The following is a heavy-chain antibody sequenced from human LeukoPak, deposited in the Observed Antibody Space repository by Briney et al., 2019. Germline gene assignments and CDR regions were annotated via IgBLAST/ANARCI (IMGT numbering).Heavy chain of an antibody. Sequence: VGSLKLSCKTSEVSCGGYRMKSGCQAPEKRLEWVSSISSSSSYIYYADSVKGRFTISRDNAKNSLYLQMNSLRAEDTAVYYWARDALGFDYWGQGTLVTVSS. D-gene: IGHD3-16*01. CDR1: EVSCGGYR. CDR3: ARDALGFDY. V-gene: IGHV3-21*01. CDR2: ISSSSSYI. J-gene: IGHJ4*02.